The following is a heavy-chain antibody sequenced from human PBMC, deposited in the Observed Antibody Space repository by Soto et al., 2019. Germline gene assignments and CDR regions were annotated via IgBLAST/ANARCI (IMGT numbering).Heavy chain of an antibody. CDR3: ARPGLNSDQLLCPDAFDI. CDR1: GGSISSSSYY. J-gene: IGHJ3*02. Sequence: PSETLSLTCTVSGGSISSSSYYWGWIRQPPGNGLEWIGSIYYSGSTYYNPSLKSRGTISVHTSDNEFSLKLSAVTAADTAVYYCARPGLNSDQLLCPDAFDIWRQGTMVTVSS. V-gene: IGHV4-39*01. D-gene: IGHD2-2*01. CDR2: IYYSGST.